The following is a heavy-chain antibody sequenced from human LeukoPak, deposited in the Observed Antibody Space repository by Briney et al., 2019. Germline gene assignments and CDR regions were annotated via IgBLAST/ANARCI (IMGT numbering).Heavy chain of an antibody. J-gene: IGHJ4*02. V-gene: IGHV4-34*01. D-gene: IGHD3-10*01. CDR1: GGSFSGYY. Sequence: PSETLSLTCAVYGGSFSGYYWSWIRQPPGKGLEWIGEINHSGSTNYNPSLKSRVTISVDTSKNQFSLKLSSVTAADTAVYYCARPKKLYGSGSYYDYWGQGTLVTVSS. CDR2: INHSGST. CDR3: ARPKKLYGSGSYYDY.